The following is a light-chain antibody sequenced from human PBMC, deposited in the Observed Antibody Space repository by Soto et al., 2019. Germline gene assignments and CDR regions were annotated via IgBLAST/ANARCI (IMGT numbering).Light chain of an antibody. J-gene: IGKJ2*01. Sequence: DIVMTQSPDSLAVYLGERATINCKSSQSVLYTPNNNNYLAWFQQKPGQPPKLLIYWASTRESGAPDRFSGSGSGTDFTLTISSVEAEDVAVYYCHQYARDPFTFGQGTKLEIK. V-gene: IGKV4-1*01. CDR2: WAS. CDR3: HQYARDPFT. CDR1: QSVLYTPNNNNY.